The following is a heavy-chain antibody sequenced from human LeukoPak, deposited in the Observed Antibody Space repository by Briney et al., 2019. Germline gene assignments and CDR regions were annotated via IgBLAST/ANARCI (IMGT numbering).Heavy chain of an antibody. V-gene: IGHV1-18*01. CDR3: ARDELGYCSGGSCRANTMGTNWFDP. Sequence: GASVKVSCKASGYTFTSYGISWVRQAPGQGLEWMGWISAYNGNTNYAQKLQGRVTMTTDTSTSTAYMELRSLRSDDTAVYYCARDELGYCSGGSCRANTMGTNWFDPWGQGTLVTVSS. D-gene: IGHD2-15*01. CDR2: ISAYNGNT. CDR1: GYTFTSYG. J-gene: IGHJ5*02.